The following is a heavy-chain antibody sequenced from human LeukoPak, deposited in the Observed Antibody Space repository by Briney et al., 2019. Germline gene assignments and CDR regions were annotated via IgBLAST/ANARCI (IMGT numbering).Heavy chain of an antibody. D-gene: IGHD3-10*01. CDR1: GDSIISGYY. Sequence: SETLSLTCAVAGDSIISGYYWGWIRQPPGKGLEWIGSIYHSGSTYYNPSLKSRVTISVDTSKNQFSLKLSSVTAADTAVYYCVRGGDYGSGSYYVDGFDPWGQGTLVTVSS. CDR3: VRGGDYGSGSYYVDGFDP. V-gene: IGHV4-38-2*01. CDR2: IYHSGST. J-gene: IGHJ5*02.